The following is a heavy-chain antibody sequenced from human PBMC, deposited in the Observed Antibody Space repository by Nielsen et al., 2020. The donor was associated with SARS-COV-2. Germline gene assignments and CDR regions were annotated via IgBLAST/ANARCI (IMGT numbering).Heavy chain of an antibody. V-gene: IGHV3-23*01. J-gene: IGHJ4*02. CDR1: GFTFSGYA. Sequence: GESLKISCAASGFTFSGYAMSWVRQAPGKGLEWVSAISGSGGSTYYADSVKGRFTISRDNSKNTLYLQMNSLRAEDTAVYYCAKSVAASENYFDYWGQGTLVTVSS. CDR3: AKSVAASENYFDY. CDR2: ISGSGGST. D-gene: IGHD6-13*01.